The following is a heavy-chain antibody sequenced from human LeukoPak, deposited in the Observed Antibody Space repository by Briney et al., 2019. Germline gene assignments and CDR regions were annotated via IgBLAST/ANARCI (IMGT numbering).Heavy chain of an antibody. CDR1: GFTFSSYA. CDR3: ASWDYYDSSGYYSFDY. V-gene: IGHV3-23*01. J-gene: IGHJ4*02. CDR2: ISGSGGST. D-gene: IGHD3-22*01. Sequence: HPGGSLRLSCAASGFTFSSYAMSWVRQAPGKGLEWVPAISGSGGSTYYADSVKGRFTISRDNSKNTLYLQMNSLRAEDTAVYYCASWDYYDSSGYYSFDYWGQGTLVTVSS.